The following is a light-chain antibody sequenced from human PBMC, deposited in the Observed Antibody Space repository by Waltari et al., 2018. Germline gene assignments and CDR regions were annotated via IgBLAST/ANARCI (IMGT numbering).Light chain of an antibody. CDR1: QSLHHSNGNNY. CDR3: MQGLETPWT. J-gene: IGKJ1*01. Sequence: DIVMTQSPPSLAVIPGQAASISCRSSQSLHHSNGNNYLDLYLQKPGQSPQLLIYFASKRASGVPDRFSGSASGIDFTLTISRVEAEDVGVYYCMQGLETPWTFGQGTKVEMK. V-gene: IGKV2-28*01. CDR2: FAS.